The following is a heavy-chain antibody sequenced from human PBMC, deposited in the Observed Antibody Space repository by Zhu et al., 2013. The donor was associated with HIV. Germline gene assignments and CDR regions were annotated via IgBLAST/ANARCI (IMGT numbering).Heavy chain of an antibody. CDR3: ARNRATVTHRDGYYFDY. CDR1: EYTFTDYY. D-gene: IGHD4-17*01. J-gene: IGHJ4*02. Sequence: QVQLVQSGAEVKKPGASVKVSCKAFEYTFTDYYIHWLRQAPGEGLEWMGWISPDTGGTKYAQKFQGRVTMTRDTSITTAYMELSGLRSDDTAVYYCARNRATVTHRDGYYFDYWGQGTLVTVSS. CDR2: ISPDTGGT. V-gene: IGHV1-2*02.